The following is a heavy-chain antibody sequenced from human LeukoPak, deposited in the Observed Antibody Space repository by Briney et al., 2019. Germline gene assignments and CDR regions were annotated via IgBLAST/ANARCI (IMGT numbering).Heavy chain of an antibody. J-gene: IGHJ4*02. Sequence: SETLSLTCAVSGGSISSRNWWSWVRQPPGKGLEWIGEIYHSGSTNYNPSLKTRVTISVDKSKNQFSLKLSSVTAADTAVYYCARDGYDSSGPGGFDYWGQGTLVTVSS. CDR3: ARDGYDSSGPGGFDY. D-gene: IGHD3-22*01. CDR1: GGSISSRNW. V-gene: IGHV4-4*02. CDR2: IYHSGST.